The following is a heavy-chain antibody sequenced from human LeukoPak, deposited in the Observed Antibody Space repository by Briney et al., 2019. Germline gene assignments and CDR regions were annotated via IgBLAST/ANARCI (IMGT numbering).Heavy chain of an antibody. D-gene: IGHD1-26*01. Sequence: GASLRLSCAASGFTFGSYAVSWVRQAPGKGLEWVSAISGSGGSTYYADSVKGRFTISRDNSKNTLYLQMNSLGAEDTAVYYCAKTRGGELPPFDYWGQGTLVTVSS. J-gene: IGHJ4*02. V-gene: IGHV3-23*01. CDR2: ISGSGGST. CDR3: AKTRGGELPPFDY. CDR1: GFTFGSYA.